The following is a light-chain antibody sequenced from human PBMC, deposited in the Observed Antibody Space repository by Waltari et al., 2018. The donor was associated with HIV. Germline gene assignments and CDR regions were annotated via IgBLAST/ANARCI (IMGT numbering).Light chain of an antibody. CDR2: NDD. CDR1: RSNIGANT. V-gene: IGLV1-44*01. J-gene: IGLJ2*01. Sequence: QSVLTQPPSASGTFGQRVAISCSGSRSNIGANTVNWYQQVPGAAPKLLIYNDDQRPSGVPDRFSGSKSGTSASLAINGLQSEDEGTYYCSTWQDGLNGVLFGGGTELAVL. CDR3: STWQDGLNGVL.